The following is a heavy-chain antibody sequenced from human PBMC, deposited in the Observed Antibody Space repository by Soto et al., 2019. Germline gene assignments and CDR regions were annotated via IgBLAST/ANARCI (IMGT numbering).Heavy chain of an antibody. CDR1: GGSISSYY. CDR2: IYYSGST. CDR3: ARLKGVHYYYYYYMDV. Sequence: SETLSLTCTVSGGSISSYYWSWIRQPPGKGLVWIGYIYYSGSTNYNPSLKSRVTISVDTSKNQFSLKLSSVTAADTAVYYCARLKGVHYYYYYYMDVWGKGTTVTVSS. V-gene: IGHV4-59*08. J-gene: IGHJ6*03.